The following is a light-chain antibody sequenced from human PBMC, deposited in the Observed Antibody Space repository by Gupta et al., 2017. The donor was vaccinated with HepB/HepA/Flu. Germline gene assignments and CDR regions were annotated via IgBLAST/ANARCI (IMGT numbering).Light chain of an antibody. CDR3: QSYDSSLSGLV. CDR1: SSNIGAGYD. CDR2: GNS. Sequence: QSLLTQPPSVSGAPGQRVTISCTGSSSNIGAGYDVHWYQQLPGTAPKLLIYGNSNRPSGVPDRFSGSKSDTSASLAITGLQAEDEADYYCQSYDSSLSGLVFGTGTKVTVL. J-gene: IGLJ1*01. V-gene: IGLV1-40*01.